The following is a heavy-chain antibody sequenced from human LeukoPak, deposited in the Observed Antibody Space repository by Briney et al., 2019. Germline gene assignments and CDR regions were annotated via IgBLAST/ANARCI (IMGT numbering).Heavy chain of an antibody. Sequence: PGGSLRLSCAASGFTFSSYAMHWVRQAPGKGLEWVAVISYDGSNKYYADSVKGRFTISRDNAKNSLYLQMNSLRAEDTAVYYCARDRLTIFGVDDAFDIWGQGTMVTVSS. CDR1: GFTFSSYA. J-gene: IGHJ3*02. CDR3: ARDRLTIFGVDDAFDI. CDR2: ISYDGSNK. D-gene: IGHD3-3*01. V-gene: IGHV3-30*04.